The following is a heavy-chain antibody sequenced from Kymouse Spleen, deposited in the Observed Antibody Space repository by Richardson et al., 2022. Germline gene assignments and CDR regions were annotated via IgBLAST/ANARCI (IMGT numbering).Heavy chain of an antibody. J-gene: IGHJ6*02. Sequence: QVQLQQWGAGLLKPSETLSLTCAVYGGSFSGYYWSWIRQPPGKGLEWIGEINHSGSTNYNPSLKSRVTISVDTSKNQFSLKLSSVTAADTAVYYCASSYSGSYDYYYYGMDVWGQGTTVTVSS. CDR3: ASSYSGSYDYYYYGMDV. V-gene: IGHV4-34*01. D-gene: IGHD1-26*01. CDR2: INHSGST. CDR1: GGSFSGYY.